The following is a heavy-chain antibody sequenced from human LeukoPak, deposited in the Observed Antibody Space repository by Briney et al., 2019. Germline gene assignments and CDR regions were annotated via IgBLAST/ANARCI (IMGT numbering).Heavy chain of an antibody. V-gene: IGHV3-48*01. D-gene: IGHD4-17*01. CDR2: ISSSSSTI. CDR3: ARAVTRPGRGYYYYMDV. J-gene: IGHJ6*03. Sequence: GGSLRLSCAASGFTFSGYSLNWVRQAPGKGLEWVSNISSSSSTIYYAASVRGRFTISRDNAKNSLYLQMNSLRAEDTAVYYCARAVTRPGRGYYYYMDVWGKGTTVTVSS. CDR1: GFTFSGYS.